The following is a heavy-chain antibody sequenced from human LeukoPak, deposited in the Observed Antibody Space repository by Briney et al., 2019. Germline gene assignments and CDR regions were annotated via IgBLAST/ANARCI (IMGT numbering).Heavy chain of an antibody. CDR3: ARETGSSLGFV. CDR1: GGSISSYY. J-gene: IGHJ4*02. V-gene: IGHV4-59*01. CDR2: IYYSGST. Sequence: SETLSLXCTVSGGSISSYYWSWIRQPPGKGLECIGYIYYSGSTNYNPSLKSRVTISVDTSKNQFSLKLSSVTAADTAVYYCARETGSSLGFVWGQGTLVTVSS. D-gene: IGHD3-16*01.